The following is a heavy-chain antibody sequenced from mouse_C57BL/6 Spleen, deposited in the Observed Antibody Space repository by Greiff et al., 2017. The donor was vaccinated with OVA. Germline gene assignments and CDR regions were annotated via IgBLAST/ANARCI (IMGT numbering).Heavy chain of an antibody. CDR1: GYTFTSYW. V-gene: IGHV1-50*01. CDR3: ARGGSGYAWFAY. Sequence: VKLQQPGAELVKPGASVKLSCKASGYTFTSYWMQWVKQRPGQGLEWIGEIDPSDSYTNYNHKFKGKATLTVDTSSSTAYMQLSSLASEDSAVYYCARGGSGYAWFAYWGQGTLVTVAA. J-gene: IGHJ3*01. D-gene: IGHD3-2*02. CDR2: IDPSDSYT.